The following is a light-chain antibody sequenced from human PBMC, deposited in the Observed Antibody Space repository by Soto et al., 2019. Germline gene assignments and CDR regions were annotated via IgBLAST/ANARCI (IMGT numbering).Light chain of an antibody. CDR2: EVS. CDR1: SSDVGGYNY. Sequence: QSALTQPASVSGSPGQSITISCTGTSSDVGGYNYVSWYQQHPGKAPKLIISEVSNRPSGVSNRFSGSKSGNTASLTISGLQAEDEADYYCSSYATSRARMFGGGTKVTVL. J-gene: IGLJ3*02. CDR3: SSYATSRARM. V-gene: IGLV2-14*01.